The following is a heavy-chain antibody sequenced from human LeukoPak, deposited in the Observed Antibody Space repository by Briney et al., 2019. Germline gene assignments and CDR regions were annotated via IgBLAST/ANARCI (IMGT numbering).Heavy chain of an antibody. CDR1: GYTFTSYG. CDR2: ISACNGNT. J-gene: IGHJ6*02. D-gene: IGHD6-13*01. Sequence: ASVKVSCKASGYTFTSYGISWVRQAPGQGLEWMGWISACNGNTNYAQKLQGRVTMTTDTSTSTAYMELSSLRSEDTAVYYCASSSSPGRYYGMDVWGQGTTVTVSS. CDR3: ASSSSPGRYYGMDV. V-gene: IGHV1-18*01.